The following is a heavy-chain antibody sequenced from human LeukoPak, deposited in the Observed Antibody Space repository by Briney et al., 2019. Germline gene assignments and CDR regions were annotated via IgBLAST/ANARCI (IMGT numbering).Heavy chain of an antibody. CDR3: ARVPAAGTGPDY. CDR2: IHHSGST. V-gene: IGHV4-4*02. Sequence: PSETLSLTCTVSGGSISSSHWWGWVRQPPGKGLEWVGEIHHSGSTNSNPSLKSRVTISVDKSKNQFSLRLNSVTAADTAVYYCARVPAAGTGPDYWGQGTLVTVSS. D-gene: IGHD6-13*01. J-gene: IGHJ4*02. CDR1: GGSISSSHW.